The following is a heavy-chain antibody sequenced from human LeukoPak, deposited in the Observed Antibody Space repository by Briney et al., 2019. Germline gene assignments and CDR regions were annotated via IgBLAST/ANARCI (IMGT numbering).Heavy chain of an antibody. J-gene: IGHJ6*03. D-gene: IGHD3-3*01. CDR1: GFTFSSYG. V-gene: IGHV3-30*03. CDR2: ISYDGSNK. CDR3: ARGDFWSGYWGYYYYYYMDV. Sequence: GGSLRLSCAASGFTFSSYGMHWVRQAPGKGLEWVAVISYDGSNKYYADSVKGRFTISRDNSKNTLYLQMNSLRAEDTAVYYCARGDFWSGYWGYYYYYYMDVWGKGTTVTVSS.